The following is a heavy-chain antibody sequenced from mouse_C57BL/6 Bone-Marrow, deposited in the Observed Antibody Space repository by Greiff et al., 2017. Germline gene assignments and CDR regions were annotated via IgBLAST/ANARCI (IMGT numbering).Heavy chain of an antibody. V-gene: IGHV1-69*01. CDR1: GYTFTSYW. D-gene: IGHD4-1*01. CDR2: IDPSDSYT. Sequence: QVQLQQPGAELVMPWASVKLSCKASGYTFTSYWMHWVKQRPGQGLEWIGEIDPSDSYTNYNQKFKGKSTLTVDKSSSTAYMQLSSLTSEDSAVYYCARWDWEGWYFDVWGTGTTVTVSS. J-gene: IGHJ1*03. CDR3: ARWDWEGWYFDV.